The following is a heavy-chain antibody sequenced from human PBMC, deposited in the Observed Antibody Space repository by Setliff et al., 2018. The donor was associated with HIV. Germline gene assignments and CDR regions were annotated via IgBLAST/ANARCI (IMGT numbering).Heavy chain of an antibody. CDR3: ARGRMATVLIRNWIDP. V-gene: IGHV4-34*01. CDR1: GGSFSSYY. Sequence: SETLSLTCAVYGGSFSSYYWSWIRQPPGKGLEWIGSIYHSGRTYYNPSLKSRVTISVDTSKNQFSLKLSSVTAADTAMYYCARGRMATVLIRNWIDPWGQGSLVTVSS. D-gene: IGHD4-4*01. CDR2: IYHSGRT. J-gene: IGHJ5*02.